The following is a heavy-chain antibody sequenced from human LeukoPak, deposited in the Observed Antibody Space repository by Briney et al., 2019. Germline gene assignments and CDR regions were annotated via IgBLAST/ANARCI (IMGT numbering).Heavy chain of an antibody. J-gene: IGHJ4*02. V-gene: IGHV3-11*03. CDR2: IDGSSSRT. CDR3: AKSFGYSRSWFDN. D-gene: IGHD6-13*01. CDR1: GFIFSDYY. Sequence: GGSLRLSCAASGFIFSDYYMSWMRQAPGKGLEWLSYIDGSSSRTNYADSVEGRFTISRDNVKNPLYLQMNSLRVGDTAVYYCAKSFGYSRSWFDNWGQGTLVTVCS.